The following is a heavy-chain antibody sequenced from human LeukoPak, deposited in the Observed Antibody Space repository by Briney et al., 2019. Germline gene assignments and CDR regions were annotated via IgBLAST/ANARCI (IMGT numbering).Heavy chain of an antibody. Sequence: GASVKVSCKASGYTFTSYYMHWVRQAPGQGLEWMGIINPSGGSTNYAQKLQGRVTMTTDSSTSTAYMELRSLRSDDTAVYYCARVGVEWYSSSWPFDYWGQGTLVTVSS. J-gene: IGHJ4*02. CDR1: GYTFTSYY. CDR3: ARVGVEWYSSSWPFDY. V-gene: IGHV1-46*01. D-gene: IGHD6-13*01. CDR2: INPSGGST.